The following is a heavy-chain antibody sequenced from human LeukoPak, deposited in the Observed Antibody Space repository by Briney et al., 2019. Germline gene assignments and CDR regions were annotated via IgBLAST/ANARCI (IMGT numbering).Heavy chain of an antibody. D-gene: IGHD6-13*01. CDR1: GFTFRIYW. CDR2: IHSGGNT. Sequence: GGSLRLSCAASGFTFRIYWMTWVRQAPGKGLEWVSVIHSGGNTYYADSVKGRFTISRDNPKNTLYLLMNSLRAEDTAVYYCAREVSYRSSWYLDYWGQGTLVTVSP. J-gene: IGHJ4*02. V-gene: IGHV3-53*01. CDR3: AREVSYRSSWYLDY.